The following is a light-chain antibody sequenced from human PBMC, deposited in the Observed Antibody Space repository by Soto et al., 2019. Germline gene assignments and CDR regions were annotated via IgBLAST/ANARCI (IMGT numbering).Light chain of an antibody. CDR3: QSYDSSLSGSL. Sequence: QSVLTQPPSVSGAPGQRVTISCTGSSSTIGAGYDVHWYQQLPGTAPKLLIYGNNNRPSGVPDRFSGSKSGTSASLAITGLQAEDEADYYCQSYDSSLSGSLFGGGTKVTVL. CDR1: SSTIGAGYD. V-gene: IGLV1-40*01. CDR2: GNN. J-gene: IGLJ2*01.